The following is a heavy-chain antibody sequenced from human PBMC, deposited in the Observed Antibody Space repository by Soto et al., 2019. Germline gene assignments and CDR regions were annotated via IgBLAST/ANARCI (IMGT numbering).Heavy chain of an antibody. D-gene: IGHD3-10*01. CDR1: GFTFSSYA. Sequence: EVQLLESGGGLVQPGGSLRLSCAASGFTFSSYAMSWVRQAPGKGLEWVSAISGSGGSTYYADSVKGRFTISRDNSKNTLYLQMNSLRAEDTAVYYCARDRRSGPTLTYYFDYWGQGTLVTVSS. CDR3: ARDRRSGPTLTYYFDY. J-gene: IGHJ4*02. V-gene: IGHV3-23*01. CDR2: ISGSGGST.